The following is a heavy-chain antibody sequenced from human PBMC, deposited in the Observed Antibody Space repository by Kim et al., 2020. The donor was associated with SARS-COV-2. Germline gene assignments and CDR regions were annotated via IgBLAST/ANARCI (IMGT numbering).Heavy chain of an antibody. Sequence: SVKGRFTISRDNAKNSLYLQMNSLRAEDTAVYYCARGRDYYGSGSDAFDTWGQGTMVTVSS. J-gene: IGHJ3*02. CDR3: ARGRDYYGSGSDAFDT. D-gene: IGHD3-10*01. V-gene: IGHV3-21*01.